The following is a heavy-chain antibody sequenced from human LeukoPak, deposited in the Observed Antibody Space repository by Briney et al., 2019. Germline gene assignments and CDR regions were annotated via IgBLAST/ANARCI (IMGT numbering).Heavy chain of an antibody. D-gene: IGHD4-17*01. CDR1: GFTFSSYS. Sequence: PGGSLGLSCAASGFTFSSYSMNWVRHAPGKGLEWVSSISSSSSYIYYADSVKGRFTISRDNAKNSLYLQMNSLRAEDTAVYYCARDSIRDEYFQHWGQGTLVTVSS. CDR2: ISSSSSYI. V-gene: IGHV3-21*01. CDR3: ARDSIRDEYFQH. J-gene: IGHJ1*01.